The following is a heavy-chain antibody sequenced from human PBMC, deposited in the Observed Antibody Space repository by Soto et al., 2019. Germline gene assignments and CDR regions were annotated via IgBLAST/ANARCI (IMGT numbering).Heavy chain of an antibody. J-gene: IGHJ6*01. V-gene: IGHV4-59*01. D-gene: IGHD5-12*01. CDR3: ARDRGLGDGYNYMGDYYYGMDV. CDR2: IYYSGST. CDR1: GGSISSYY. Sequence: SETLSLTCTVSGGSISSYYWSWIRQTPGKGLEWIGYIYYSGSTNYNPSLKSRVTISLDTSKNQFSLKLSSVTAADTAVYYCARDRGLGDGYNYMGDYYYGMDVWGQGTTVT.